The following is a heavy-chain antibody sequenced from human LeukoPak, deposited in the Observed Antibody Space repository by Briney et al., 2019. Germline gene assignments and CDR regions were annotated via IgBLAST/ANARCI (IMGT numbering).Heavy chain of an antibody. V-gene: IGHV1-18*01. Sequence: GASVKVSCKASGYIFTRYGISWVRQAPGQGLEWMGWISAHYGNTNYAQKFQGRLTMTTDTSTNTAYMELRSLRPDDTAVNYCARDFFHGHCSGLSCFLLDYWGQGSLVTVSS. D-gene: IGHD2-15*01. CDR3: ARDFFHGHCSGLSCFLLDY. CDR1: GYIFTRYG. CDR2: ISAHYGNT. J-gene: IGHJ4*02.